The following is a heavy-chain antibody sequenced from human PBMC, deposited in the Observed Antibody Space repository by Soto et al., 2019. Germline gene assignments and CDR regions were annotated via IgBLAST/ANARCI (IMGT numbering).Heavy chain of an antibody. Sequence: SETLSLTCTVSGGSIRSGGYYWSWVRQNPRRGLEWVGNIYYSGNTYYNPSLKSRLTISVDTSKNQFSLNLSSVTAADTAVYYCARDRLMATAGTARHYFGLDVWGQGTTVTVSS. D-gene: IGHD5-18*01. J-gene: IGHJ6*02. V-gene: IGHV4-31*03. CDR2: IYYSGNT. CDR1: GGSIRSGGYY. CDR3: ARDRLMATAGTARHYFGLDV.